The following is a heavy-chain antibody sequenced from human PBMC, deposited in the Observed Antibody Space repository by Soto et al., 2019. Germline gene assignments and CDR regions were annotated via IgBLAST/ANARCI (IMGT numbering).Heavy chain of an antibody. J-gene: IGHJ4*02. V-gene: IGHV4-34*01. Sequence: PSETLSLTCAVYGGSFSGYYWSWIRQPPGKGLEWIGEINHSGSTNYNPSLKSRVTISVDTSKNQFSLKLTSVTAAYTAVYYCARDTTSGSYWDYWGQGTLVTVSS. D-gene: IGHD1-26*01. CDR1: GGSFSGYY. CDR2: INHSGST. CDR3: ARDTTSGSYWDY.